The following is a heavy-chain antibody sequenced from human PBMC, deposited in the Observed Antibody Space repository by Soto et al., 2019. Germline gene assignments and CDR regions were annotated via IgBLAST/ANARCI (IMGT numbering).Heavy chain of an antibody. CDR1: ECVYSDYR. CDR3: TTDRAYNDNWGPYFDY. J-gene: IGHJ4*02. D-gene: IGHD1-1*01. Sequence: AGSVRLSCVASECVYSDYRLNWVRQAPGKGLEWVAVISYDGSDKYYADSVKGRFTISRDKSKKTLYVQMNSLETEDTAVYYCTTDRAYNDNWGPYFDYWGQGTLVTVSS. V-gene: IGHV3-33*05. CDR2: ISYDGSDK.